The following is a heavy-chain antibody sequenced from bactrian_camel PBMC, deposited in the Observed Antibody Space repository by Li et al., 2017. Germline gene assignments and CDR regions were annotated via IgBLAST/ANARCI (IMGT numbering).Heavy chain of an antibody. V-gene: IGHV3S53*01. CDR1: GYVFSSHC. Sequence: HVQLVESGGGSVPVGGSLRLSCVSSVGYVFSSHCMGWFLQAPGKEREGVAALNIDGKTTYADSVKGRFTISQGSAENTLYLQMDSLNPEDTGMYYCAAGRLRNGYCYSLLNRLAYNNWGQGTQVTVS. J-gene: IGHJ4*01. CDR3: AAGRLRNGYCYSLLNRLAYNN. D-gene: IGHD2*01. CDR2: LNIDGKT.